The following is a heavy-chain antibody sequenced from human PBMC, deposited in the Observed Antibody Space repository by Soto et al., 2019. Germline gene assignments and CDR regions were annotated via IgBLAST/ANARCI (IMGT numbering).Heavy chain of an antibody. CDR3: AKEVSEDFWSGYWAYYYYGMDV. Sequence: PGGSLRLSCAASGFTFSSYAMSWVRQAPGKGLEWVSVISGSGGSTYYADSVKGRFTISRDNSKNTLYLQMNSLRAEDTAVYYCAKEVSEDFWSGYWAYYYYGMDVWGKVTTVTVSS. V-gene: IGHV3-23*01. J-gene: IGHJ6*04. CDR2: ISGSGGST. CDR1: GFTFSSYA. D-gene: IGHD3-3*01.